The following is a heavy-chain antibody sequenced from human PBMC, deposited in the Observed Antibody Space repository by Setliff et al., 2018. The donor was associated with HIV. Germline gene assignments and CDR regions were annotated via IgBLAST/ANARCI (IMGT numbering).Heavy chain of an antibody. D-gene: IGHD3-22*01. Sequence: GGSLRLSCAASGFTLSNTYMAWVRQAPGKRPEWVSTIYSDGSTYHADSVKGRFTLSRDTSKNTLSLQMNTLRPEDTAVYFCARVRLYNSALDYWGQGTLVTVSS. CDR1: GFTLSNTY. CDR3: ARVRLYNSALDY. CDR2: IYSDGST. V-gene: IGHV3-66*02. J-gene: IGHJ4*02.